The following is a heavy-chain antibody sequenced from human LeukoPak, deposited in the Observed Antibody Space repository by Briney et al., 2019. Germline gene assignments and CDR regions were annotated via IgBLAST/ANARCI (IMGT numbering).Heavy chain of an antibody. V-gene: IGHV4-30-2*01. J-gene: IGHJ5*02. D-gene: IGHD6-19*01. CDR3: ARRRSDLNWYDP. CDR2: TYASGTT. Sequence: LSLTCNVSGGSISSGGYYWTWIRQPPGKGLELIGFTYASGTTYYNPSLKKRVTISVHGSKNQFSLNLSSATAADTAVYYCARRRSDLNWYDPWGQGTLVTVSS. CDR1: GGSISSGGYY.